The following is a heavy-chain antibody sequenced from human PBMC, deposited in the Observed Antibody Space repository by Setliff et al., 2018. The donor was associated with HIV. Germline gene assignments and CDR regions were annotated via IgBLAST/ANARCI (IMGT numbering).Heavy chain of an antibody. D-gene: IGHD2-21*02. CDR1: GYTFNSYD. CDR3: VRKYAKGKNIAVVTARDRAFDI. V-gene: IGHV1-8*02. J-gene: IGHJ3*02. Sequence: GASVKVSCKASGYTFNSYDINWVRQATGQGLEWMGWLNPDSGNTGFAQKFEGRVTMTRNTSIITAYMELSSLRFEDTAMYYCVRKYAKGKNIAVVTARDRAFDIWGQGTMVTVSS. CDR2: LNPDSGNT.